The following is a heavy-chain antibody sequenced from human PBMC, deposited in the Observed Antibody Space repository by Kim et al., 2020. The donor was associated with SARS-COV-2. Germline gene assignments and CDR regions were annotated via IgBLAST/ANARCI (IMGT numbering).Heavy chain of an antibody. Sequence: SGPTLVNPTQTLTLTCSFSGFSLTTRGMCVSWIRQPPGKALEWLARIDWDNDKYYRKSLKTRLTISKDTSKNQVVLTMTTVDPVDTATYYCARTHNAGGGTTVTESKAYWFDPWGQGTLVTVSS. D-gene: IGHD4-17*01. CDR2: IDWDNDK. V-gene: IGHV2-70*11. CDR3: ARTHNAGGGTTVTESKAYWFDP. J-gene: IGHJ5*02. CDR1: GFSLTTRGMC.